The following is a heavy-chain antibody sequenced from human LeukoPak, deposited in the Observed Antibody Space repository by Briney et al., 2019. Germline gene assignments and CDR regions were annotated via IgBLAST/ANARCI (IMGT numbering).Heavy chain of an antibody. CDR1: GFTLSSYW. CDR2: ISSSSSYI. Sequence: GGSLRPSCAASGFTLSSYWMSWVRQAPGKGLEWVSSISSSSSYIYYADSVKGRFTISRDNAENSLYLQMNSLRAEDTAVYYCARVREYYYDSSGYYYAFDYWGQGTLVTVSS. V-gene: IGHV3-21*01. D-gene: IGHD3-22*01. CDR3: ARVREYYYDSSGYYYAFDY. J-gene: IGHJ4*02.